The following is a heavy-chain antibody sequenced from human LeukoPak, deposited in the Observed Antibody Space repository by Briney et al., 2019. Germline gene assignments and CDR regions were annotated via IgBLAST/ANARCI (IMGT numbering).Heavy chain of an antibody. CDR1: GGSISSYY. Sequence: SETLSLTCTVSGGSISSYYWSWIRQPPGKGLEWIGYIYYSGSTNYNPSLKSRVTISVDTSKNQFSLKLSSVTAADTAVYYCARSYGGSYEYYYYYYMDVWGKGTTVTVSS. CDR3: ARSYGGSYEYYYYYYMDV. V-gene: IGHV4-59*08. D-gene: IGHD1-26*01. CDR2: IYYSGST. J-gene: IGHJ6*03.